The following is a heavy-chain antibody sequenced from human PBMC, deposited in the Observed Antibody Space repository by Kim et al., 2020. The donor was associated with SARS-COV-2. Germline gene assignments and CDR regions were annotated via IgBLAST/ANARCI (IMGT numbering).Heavy chain of an antibody. CDR2: INHSGST. J-gene: IGHJ5*02. CDR1: GGSFSGYY. CDR3: ARGVLWRQSWFDP. Sequence: SETLSLTCAVYGGSFSGYYWSWIRQPPGKGLEWIGEINHSGSTNYNPSLKSRVTISVDTSKNQFSLKQSSVTAADTAVYYCARGVLWRQSWFDPWGQGTLVTVSS. V-gene: IGHV4-34*01. D-gene: IGHD1-1*01.